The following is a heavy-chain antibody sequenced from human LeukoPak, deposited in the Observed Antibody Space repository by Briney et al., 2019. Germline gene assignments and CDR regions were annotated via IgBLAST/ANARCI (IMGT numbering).Heavy chain of an antibody. CDR2: ISYDGSKK. D-gene: IGHD6-6*01. J-gene: IGHJ4*02. V-gene: IGHV3-30-3*02. CDR3: AKWKYSNSGIDDY. Sequence: GGSLRLSCAASGFTFSSYAMHWVRQAPGKGLEWVAVISYDGSKKYYADSVKGRFTISRDNSKNMLYLQMNSLRAEDTAVYYCAKWKYSNSGIDDYWGQGTLVTVSS. CDR1: GFTFSSYA.